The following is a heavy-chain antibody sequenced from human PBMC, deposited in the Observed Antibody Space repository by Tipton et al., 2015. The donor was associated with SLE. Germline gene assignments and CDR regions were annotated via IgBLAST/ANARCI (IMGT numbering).Heavy chain of an antibody. Sequence: TLSLTCTVSGGSISSSSYYWVWIRQPPGKGLEWIGSIYYSGSTYYNPSLKSRVTISVDTSKNQFSLKLSSVTAADTAVYYCVGGSELAFDIWGQGTMVTVSS. D-gene: IGHD1-14*01. V-gene: IGHV4-39*07. CDR3: VGGSELAFDI. CDR2: IYYSGST. CDR1: GGSISSSSYY. J-gene: IGHJ3*02.